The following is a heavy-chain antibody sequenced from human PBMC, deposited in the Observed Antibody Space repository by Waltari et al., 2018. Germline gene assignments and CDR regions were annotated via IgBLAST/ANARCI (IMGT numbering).Heavy chain of an antibody. J-gene: IGHJ4*02. CDR3: ARAQQLINFDY. Sequence: QVQLVQSGAEVKKPGASVKVSCKASGYTFTGYYMHWVRQAPGQGLEWMGLINPNGGGTNYAQKFHGRVTMTRATSISTAYMELSRLRSDDTAVYYCARAQQLINFDYWGQGTLVTVSS. CDR1: GYTFTGYY. CDR2: INPNGGGT. V-gene: IGHV1-2*02. D-gene: IGHD6-13*01.